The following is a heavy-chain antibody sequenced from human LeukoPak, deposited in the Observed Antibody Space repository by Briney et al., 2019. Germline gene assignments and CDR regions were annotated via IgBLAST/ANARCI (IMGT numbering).Heavy chain of an antibody. D-gene: IGHD2-15*01. CDR3: ARDGVVPGPWHFDY. J-gene: IGHJ4*02. CDR2: ISSSSSTI. CDR1: GFTFSSYS. Sequence: GGSLRLSRAASGFTFSSYSMNWVRQAPGKGLEWVSHISSSSSTIYYADSVKGRFTISRDNAKSSLYLQMNSLRAEDTAVYYCARDGVVPGPWHFDYWGQGTLVTVSS. V-gene: IGHV3-48*01.